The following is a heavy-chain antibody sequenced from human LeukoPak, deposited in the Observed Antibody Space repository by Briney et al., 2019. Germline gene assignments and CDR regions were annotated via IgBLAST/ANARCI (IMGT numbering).Heavy chain of an antibody. CDR3: ARGGVMIDY. V-gene: IGHV4-59*01. CDR2: IYYSGST. J-gene: IGHJ4*02. D-gene: IGHD2-8*01. CDR1: GDSISSYY. Sequence: SETLSLTCTVSGDSISSYYWSWIRRPPGKGLEWIGYIYYSGSTNYNPSLKSRVTISADTSKNQFSLKVNSVTAADTAVYYCARGGVMIDYWGQGTLVTVSS.